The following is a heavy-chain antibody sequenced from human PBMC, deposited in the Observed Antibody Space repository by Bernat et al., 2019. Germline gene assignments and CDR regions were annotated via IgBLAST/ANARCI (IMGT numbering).Heavy chain of an antibody. CDR2: ISAGIGNT. V-gene: IGHV1-3*01. Sequence: QVQLVQSGAEVKEPGASVRVSCKASGYTFTDYMMHWVRQAPGQRLEWMGWISAGIGNTKYSEKFQGRVTITRDTSGSTGYMELISLRSEDTAVYYCARALSSSSNWIDPWGQGTLVTVSS. J-gene: IGHJ5*02. D-gene: IGHD6-6*01. CDR1: GYTFTDYM. CDR3: ARALSSSSNWIDP.